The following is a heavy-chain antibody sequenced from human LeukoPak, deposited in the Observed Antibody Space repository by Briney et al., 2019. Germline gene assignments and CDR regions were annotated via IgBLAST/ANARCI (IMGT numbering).Heavy chain of an antibody. Sequence: GGSLRLSCAASGFTFSSYEMNWVRQAPGKGLEWVSYISSSGSTIYYADSVKGRFTISRDNAKNSLYLQMNSLRAEDTAVYYCAKIAVAPYYYYYMDVWGKGTTVTVSS. J-gene: IGHJ6*03. V-gene: IGHV3-48*03. CDR3: AKIAVAPYYYYYMDV. D-gene: IGHD6-19*01. CDR2: ISSSGSTI. CDR1: GFTFSSYE.